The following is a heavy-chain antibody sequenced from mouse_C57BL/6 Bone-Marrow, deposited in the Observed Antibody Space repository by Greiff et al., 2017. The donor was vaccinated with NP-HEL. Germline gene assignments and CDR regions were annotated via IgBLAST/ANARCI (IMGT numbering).Heavy chain of an antibody. D-gene: IGHD2-4*01. CDR1: GYTFTDYY. V-gene: IGHV1-19*01. CDR3: ARSTMITTSYFDY. Sequence: VQLQQSGPVLVKPGASVKMSCTASGYTFTDYYMNWVKQSHGKSLEWIGVINPYNGGTSYNQKFKGKATLTVDKSSSTAYMELNSLTSEDSAVYYCARSTMITTSYFDYWGQGTTLTVSS. J-gene: IGHJ2*01. CDR2: INPYNGGT.